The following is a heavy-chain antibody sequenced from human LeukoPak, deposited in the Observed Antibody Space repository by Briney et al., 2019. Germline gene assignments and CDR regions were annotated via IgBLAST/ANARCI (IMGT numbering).Heavy chain of an antibody. Sequence: PGGSLRLSCTASGFTFSDYAMSWFRQAPGKGLEWVGFIRSKAYGGTTEYAASVKGRFTISIDNSKSIAYLQMNSLKTEDTAGYYCPRISGWGQGTLVTVSS. V-gene: IGHV3-49*03. CDR2: IRSKAYGGTT. CDR3: PRISG. J-gene: IGHJ4*02. CDR1: GFTFSDYA.